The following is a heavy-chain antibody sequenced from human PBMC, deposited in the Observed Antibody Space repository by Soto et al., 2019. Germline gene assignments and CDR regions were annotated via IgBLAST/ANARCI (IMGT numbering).Heavy chain of an antibody. V-gene: IGHV3-23*01. CDR1: GFTFSSYA. J-gene: IGHJ4*02. Sequence: EVQLLESGGGLVQPGGSLRLSCAASGFTFSSYAMSWVRQAPGKGLELVSAISGSGGSTYYEVSVKGRCTISRDNSKNTLYPHMISLRAEDTAVDSCATYGRWGKGTLVTVSS. D-gene: IGHD4-17*01. CDR2: ISGSGGST. CDR3: ATYGR.